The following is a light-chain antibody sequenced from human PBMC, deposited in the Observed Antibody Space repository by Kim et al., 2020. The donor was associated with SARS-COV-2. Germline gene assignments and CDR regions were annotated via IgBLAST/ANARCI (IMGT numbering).Light chain of an antibody. CDR1: SSAGGWYNY. Sequence: GPSLHISCTGTSSAGGWYNYVSLDQQHPGKAPKPIIYDFSNRPSGVSNRFSGSKSGNTASLTISGLQAEDEADYYCSSYTSSSTRVFGGGTQLTVL. V-gene: IGLV2-14*03. CDR2: DFS. J-gene: IGLJ3*02. CDR3: SSYTSSSTRV.